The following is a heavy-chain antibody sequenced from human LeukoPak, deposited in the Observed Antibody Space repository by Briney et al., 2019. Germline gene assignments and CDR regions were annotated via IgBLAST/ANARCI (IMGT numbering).Heavy chain of an antibody. Sequence: SVKVSCKASGGTFSSYAISWVRQAPGQGLEWMGMIIPISGTANYAQKFQGRVTITADESTSTAHMELSSLRSEDTAVYYCARHYYGSGSILYYGMDVWGKGTTVTVSS. V-gene: IGHV1-69*13. CDR1: GGTFSSYA. CDR3: ARHYYGSGSILYYGMDV. J-gene: IGHJ6*04. D-gene: IGHD3-10*01. CDR2: IIPISGTA.